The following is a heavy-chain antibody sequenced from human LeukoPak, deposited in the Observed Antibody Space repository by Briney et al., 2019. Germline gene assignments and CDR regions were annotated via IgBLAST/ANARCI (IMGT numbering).Heavy chain of an antibody. V-gene: IGHV3-53*01. D-gene: IGHD5-18*01. CDR2: IYSGGST. J-gene: IGHJ4*02. CDR3: AKWAVDTAMDY. CDR1: GFTVSSNY. Sequence: GGSLRLSCAASGFTVSSNYMSWVRQAPGKGLEWVSVIYSGGSTYYADSVKGRFTISRDNSKNTLYLQMNSLRAEDTAVYFCAKWAVDTAMDYWGQGTLVTVSS.